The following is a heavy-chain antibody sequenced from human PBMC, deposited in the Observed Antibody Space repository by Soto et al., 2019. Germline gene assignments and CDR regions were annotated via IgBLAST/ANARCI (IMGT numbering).Heavy chain of an antibody. CDR3: AHGILNCSGYFDYFDF. Sequence: ITLKESGPTVLKPTQTLTLTCTFSGFSFRSSNEVVGWIRQPPGKPLEWLALILWNDDKRYSPSLKSRLTITKATAKSLVVRTMTDMGPVDTATYCCAHGILNCSGYFDYFDFWGQGSLVTVSS. CDR2: ILWNDDK. J-gene: IGHJ4*02. CDR1: GFSFRSSNEV. D-gene: IGHD2-15*01. V-gene: IGHV2-5*01.